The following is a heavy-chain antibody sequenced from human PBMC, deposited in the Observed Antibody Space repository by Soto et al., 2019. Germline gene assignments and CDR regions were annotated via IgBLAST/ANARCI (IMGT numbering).Heavy chain of an antibody. Sequence: SETLSLTCAVSGYSISSGYYWGWIRQPPGKGLEWIGSIYHSGSTYYNPSLKSRVTISVDTSKNQFSLKLSSVTAADTAVYYCARDLGLTMVRGVMDYWGQGTLVTVSS. J-gene: IGHJ4*02. CDR1: GYSISSGYY. D-gene: IGHD3-10*01. CDR2: IYHSGST. CDR3: ARDLGLTMVRGVMDY. V-gene: IGHV4-38-2*02.